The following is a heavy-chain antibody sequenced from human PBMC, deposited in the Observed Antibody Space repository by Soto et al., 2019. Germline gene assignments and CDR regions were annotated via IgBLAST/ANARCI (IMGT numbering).Heavy chain of an antibody. D-gene: IGHD6-13*01. J-gene: IGHJ4*02. CDR1: GFTFRKSG. CDR3: AKENQHLVHDY. CDR2: ISHYVSDK. V-gene: IGHV3-30*18. Sequence: GGSLRLSCSASGFTFRKSGMHWVRQDPGKGLEWVAVISHYVSDKYYADSMKGRFIISRDNSENTLFLNMNSLKPEDTAVYYCAKENQHLVHDYWGQGTLVTVSS.